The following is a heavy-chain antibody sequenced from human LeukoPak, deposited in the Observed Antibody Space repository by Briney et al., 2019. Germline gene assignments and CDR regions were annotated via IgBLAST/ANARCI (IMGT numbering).Heavy chain of an antibody. Sequence: WASVKVSCKAPGYTFTSYYMHWVRQAPGQGLEWMGIINPSGGSTSYAQKFQGRVTMTRDTSTSTVYMELSSLRSEDTAVYYCARERQGGSGSYYTAQSYGMDVWGQGTTVTVSS. CDR3: ARERQGGSGSYYTAQSYGMDV. CDR2: INPSGGST. V-gene: IGHV1-46*01. CDR1: GYTFTSYY. D-gene: IGHD3-10*01. J-gene: IGHJ6*02.